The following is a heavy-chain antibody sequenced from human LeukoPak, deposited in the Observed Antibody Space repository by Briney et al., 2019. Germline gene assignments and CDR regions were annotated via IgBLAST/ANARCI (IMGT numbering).Heavy chain of an antibody. D-gene: IGHD6-19*01. CDR1: GYSFTSYW. V-gene: IGHV3-66*01. J-gene: IGHJ4*02. CDR2: IYSGGST. CDR3: AKSIAVAGGSDY. Sequence: GESLKISCKGSGYSFTSYWIGWVRQAPGKGLEWVSVIYSGGSTYYADSVKGRFTISRDNSKNTLYLQMNSLRAEDTAVYYCAKSIAVAGGSDYWGQGTLVTVSS.